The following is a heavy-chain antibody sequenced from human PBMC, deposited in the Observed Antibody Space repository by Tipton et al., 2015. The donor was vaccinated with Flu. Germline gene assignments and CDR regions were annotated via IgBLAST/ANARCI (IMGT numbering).Heavy chain of an antibody. J-gene: IGHJ1*01. D-gene: IGHD6-19*01. CDR2: IYHSGST. V-gene: IGHV4-38-2*02. Sequence: TLSLTCTVSGYSISSGYYWGWIRKPPGKGLEWIGSIYHSGSTYYNPTLKSRVTISLDTSKNQFSLKLRSVTAADTAVYYCARGVAVAMYFQHWGKGTLVTVSS. CDR3: ARGVAVAMYFQH. CDR1: GYSISSGYY.